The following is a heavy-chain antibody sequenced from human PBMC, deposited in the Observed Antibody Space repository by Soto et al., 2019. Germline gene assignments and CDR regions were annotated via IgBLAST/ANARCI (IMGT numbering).Heavy chain of an antibody. CDR1: GFTFSSYW. J-gene: IGHJ4*02. CDR2: INSDGSST. CDR3: VRTSLVVAAATREDY. D-gene: IGHD2-15*01. Sequence: EVQLVESGGGLVQPGGSLRLSCAASGFTFSSYWMHWVRQAPGKGLVWVSRINSDGSSTSYADSVKGRFTISRDNAKNTLNLQMNILRAEDTAVYYCVRTSLVVAAATREDYWRQGTLVTVSA. V-gene: IGHV3-74*01.